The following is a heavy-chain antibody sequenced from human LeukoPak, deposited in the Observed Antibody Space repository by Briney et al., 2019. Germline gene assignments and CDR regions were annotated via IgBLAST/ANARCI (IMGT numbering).Heavy chain of an antibody. Sequence: SXXLSLTRTVSGGSISSGSYYWSWIRQPAGKGLEWIGRIYTSGSNNYNPSRKSRVTISVDTSKNQFSLKLSSVTAADTAVYYCAREDFWSGPNWFDPWGQGTLVTVSS. CDR3: AREDFWSGPNWFDP. J-gene: IGHJ5*02. CDR1: GGSISSGSYY. V-gene: IGHV4-61*02. D-gene: IGHD3-3*01. CDR2: IYTSGSN.